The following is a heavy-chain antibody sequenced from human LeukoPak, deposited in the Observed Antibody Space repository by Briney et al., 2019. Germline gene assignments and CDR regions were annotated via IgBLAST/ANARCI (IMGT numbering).Heavy chain of an antibody. Sequence: GGSLRLSCAATGFSFSTHAMSWVRQDPGKGLEWVANIREDGNKDNYIDSVRGRFTISRDNAKNSLYLQMNSLRAEDTAVYYCARDEVGGPLKYWGQGILVTVSS. CDR3: ARDEVGGPLKY. V-gene: IGHV3-7*01. CDR1: GFSFSTHA. D-gene: IGHD1-26*01. J-gene: IGHJ4*02. CDR2: IREDGNKD.